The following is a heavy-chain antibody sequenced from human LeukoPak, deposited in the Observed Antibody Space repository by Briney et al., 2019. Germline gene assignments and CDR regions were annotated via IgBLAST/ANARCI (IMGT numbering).Heavy chain of an antibody. CDR1: GFTFDDYA. Sequence: GGSLRLSCAASGFTFDDYAMRWVRQAPGKGLEWVSGISWNSGSIGYADSVKGRFTISRDNAKNSLYLQMNSLRAEDTALYYCAKDREYYGSGSSPFDYWGQGTLVTVSS. J-gene: IGHJ4*02. V-gene: IGHV3-9*01. CDR3: AKDREYYGSGSSPFDY. CDR2: ISWNSGSI. D-gene: IGHD3-10*01.